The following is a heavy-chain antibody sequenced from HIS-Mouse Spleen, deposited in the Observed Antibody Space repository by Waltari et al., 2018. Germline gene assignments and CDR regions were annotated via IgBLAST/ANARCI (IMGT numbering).Heavy chain of an antibody. V-gene: IGHV3-11*01. CDR3: ARDSVIQGPFYSYGYYFDY. CDR2: ISSSGSTI. J-gene: IGHJ4*02. D-gene: IGHD5-18*01. Sequence: QVQLVESGGGLVKPGGSLRLSCAASGFTFSDYYMSLIRQAPGKGLECVSYISSSGSTIYYADSVKGRFTISRDNAKNSLYLQMNSLRAEDTAVYYCARDSVIQGPFYSYGYYFDYWGQGTLVTVSS. CDR1: GFTFSDYY.